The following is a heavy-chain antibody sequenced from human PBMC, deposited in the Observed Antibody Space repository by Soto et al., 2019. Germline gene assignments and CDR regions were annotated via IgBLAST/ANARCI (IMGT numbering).Heavy chain of an antibody. D-gene: IGHD3-16*01. V-gene: IGHV3-11*01. Sequence: QVQLVESGGGLVKPGGSLRLSCAASGFTLSDYYMSWIRQAPGKGLEWVSHISGSGNTIDYADSVKGRFTISRDNAKNSLYLQMNSLRDDDTAVCYCARGRYALDYWGQGTRVTVSS. CDR3: ARGRYALDY. J-gene: IGHJ4*02. CDR1: GFTLSDYY. CDR2: ISGSGNTI.